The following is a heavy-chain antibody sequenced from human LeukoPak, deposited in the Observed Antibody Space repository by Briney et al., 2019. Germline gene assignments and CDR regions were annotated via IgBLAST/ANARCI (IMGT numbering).Heavy chain of an antibody. CDR2: IYSGGST. V-gene: IGHV3-66*01. D-gene: IGHD1-1*01. CDR1: GFIVSSNY. J-gene: IGHJ4*02. Sequence: GGSLRLSCAASGFIVSSNYMSWVRQAPGKGLEWVSVIYSGGSTYYADSVKGRFTISRDNSKNTLYLQMNSLRAEDTAMYYCARENWYLDFWGQGTLVTVSS. CDR3: ARENWYLDF.